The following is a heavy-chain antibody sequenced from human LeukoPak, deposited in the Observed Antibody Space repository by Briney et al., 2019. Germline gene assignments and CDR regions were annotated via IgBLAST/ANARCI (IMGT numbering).Heavy chain of an antibody. D-gene: IGHD2-2*01. CDR1: GFTFSNYA. CDR2: IAIGGVIT. CDR3: AAAAAPLYYFHY. Sequence: GGSLRPSCVASGFTFSNYAVTWVRQAPGKGLEWVSTIAIGGVITYYADSVKGRFTISRDNSKNTLYLQMNSLRAEDTAVYYCAAAAAPLYYFHYWGQGTLVTVSS. J-gene: IGHJ4*02. V-gene: IGHV3-23*01.